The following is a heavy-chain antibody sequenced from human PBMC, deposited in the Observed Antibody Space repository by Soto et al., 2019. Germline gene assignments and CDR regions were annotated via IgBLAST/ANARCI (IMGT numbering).Heavy chain of an antibody. D-gene: IGHD2-2*01. CDR1: GGSISPYY. CDR2: IYASGST. Sequence: SETLSLTCTVSGGSISPYYWSWIRQPAGKGLEWIGRIYASGSTNYNPSLKGRVTMSVATSKNQFSLKLSSVTAADTAVYYCARGGMVIIPTATAFEYWGQGTLVTVSS. V-gene: IGHV4-4*07. J-gene: IGHJ4*02. CDR3: ARGGMVIIPTATAFEY.